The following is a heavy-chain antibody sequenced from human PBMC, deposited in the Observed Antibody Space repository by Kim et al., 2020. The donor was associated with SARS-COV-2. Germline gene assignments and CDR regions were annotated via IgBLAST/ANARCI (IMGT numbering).Heavy chain of an antibody. D-gene: IGHD3-3*01. CDR3: ARIPGRPAFWSGYPDYYYGMDV. Sequence: SGPTLVKPTQTLTLTCTFSGFSLSTSGMCVSWIRQPPGKALEWLALIDWDDDKYYSTSLKTRLTISKDTSKNQVVLTMTNMDPVDTATYYCARIPGRPAFWSGYPDYYYGMDVWGQGTTVTVSS. J-gene: IGHJ6*02. CDR2: IDWDDDK. V-gene: IGHV2-70*01. CDR1: GFSLSTSGMC.